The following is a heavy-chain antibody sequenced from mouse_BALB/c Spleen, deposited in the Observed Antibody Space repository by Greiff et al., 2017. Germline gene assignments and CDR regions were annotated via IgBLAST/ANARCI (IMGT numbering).Heavy chain of an antibody. Sequence: QVTLKESGPGILQPSQTLSLTCSFSGFSLSTSGMSVGWIRQPSGKGLEWLAHIWWNDDKYYNPALKSRLTISKDTSNNQVFLKIASVVTADTATYYCARMARQLGLRLYYYAMDYWGQGTSVTVSS. CDR2: IWWNDDK. CDR1: GFSLSTSGMS. J-gene: IGHJ4*01. V-gene: IGHV8-8*01. D-gene: IGHD3-2*01. CDR3: ARMARQLGLRLYYYAMDY.